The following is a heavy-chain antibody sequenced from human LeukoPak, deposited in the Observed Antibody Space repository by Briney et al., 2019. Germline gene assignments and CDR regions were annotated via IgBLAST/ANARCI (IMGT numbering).Heavy chain of an antibody. J-gene: IGHJ4*02. V-gene: IGHV3-15*04. CDR1: GFSFSDAW. CDR2: IESKTDGGTT. D-gene: IGHD3-10*01. Sequence: GGSLRLSCAASGFSFSDAWMSWARQIPGKGLEWVGRIESKTDGGTTDYAAPVKGRFTISRDDSTNTLYLQMNSLKSEDTAVYYCTTYGSGRKFDYWGQGILVTVSS. CDR3: TTYGSGRKFDY.